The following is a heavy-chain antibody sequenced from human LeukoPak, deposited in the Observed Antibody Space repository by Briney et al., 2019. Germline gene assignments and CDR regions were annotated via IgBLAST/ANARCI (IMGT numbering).Heavy chain of an antibody. Sequence: ASVKVSCKASGGTFSSYAISWVRQVPGQGLEWMGWISAYNGNTNYAQKLQGRVTMTTDTSTSTAYMELRSLRSDDTAVYYCARLVRAEADYWGQGTLVTVSS. V-gene: IGHV1-18*01. J-gene: IGHJ4*02. CDR2: ISAYNGNT. D-gene: IGHD6-13*01. CDR1: GGTFSSYA. CDR3: ARLVRAEADY.